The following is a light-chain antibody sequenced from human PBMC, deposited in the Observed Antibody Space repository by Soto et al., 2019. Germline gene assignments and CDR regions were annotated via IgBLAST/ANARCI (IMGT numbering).Light chain of an antibody. V-gene: IGKV1-5*01. CDR3: QQYNNWPRT. CDR2: DAS. CDR1: QNISTW. J-gene: IGKJ1*01. Sequence: DIQMTQSPSTLSASVGDRVTITCRASQNISTWLAWFQQKPGKAPNLLIYDASSLQSGVPSRFSGSGSGTQFTLTISSLQSEDFAVYYCQQYNNWPRTFGQGTKVDIK.